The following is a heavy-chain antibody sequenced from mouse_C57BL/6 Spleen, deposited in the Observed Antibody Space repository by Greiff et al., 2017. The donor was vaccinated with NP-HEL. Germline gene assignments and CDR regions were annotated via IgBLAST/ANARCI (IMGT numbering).Heavy chain of an antibody. Sequence: EVQVVESGGGLVKPGGSLKLSCAASGFTFSSYAMSWVRQTPEKRLEWVATISDGGSYTYYPDNVKGRFTISRDNAKNNLYLQMSHLKSEDTAMYYCARHGSSYWYFDVWGTGTTVTVSS. V-gene: IGHV5-4*01. J-gene: IGHJ1*03. CDR3: ARHGSSYWYFDV. CDR2: ISDGGSYT. D-gene: IGHD1-1*01. CDR1: GFTFSSYA.